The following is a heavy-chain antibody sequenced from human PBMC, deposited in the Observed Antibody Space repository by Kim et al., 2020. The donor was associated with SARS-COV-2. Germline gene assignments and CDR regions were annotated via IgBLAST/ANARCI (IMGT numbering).Heavy chain of an antibody. CDR1: GFTFSSYG. CDR3: ARVGMRNDMFDP. CDR2: ISYDGSNK. V-gene: IGHV3-33*05. J-gene: IGHJ5*02. D-gene: IGHD1-1*01. Sequence: GGSLRLSCAASGFTFSSYGMHWVRQAPGKGLEWVAVISYDGSNKYYADSVKGRFTISRDNSKNTLYLQMNSLRAEDTAVYYCARVGMRNDMFDPWGQGTLVTVSS.